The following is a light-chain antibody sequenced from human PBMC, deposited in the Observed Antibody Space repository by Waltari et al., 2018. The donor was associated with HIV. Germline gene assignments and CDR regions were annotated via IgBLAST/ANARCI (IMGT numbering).Light chain of an antibody. J-gene: IGLJ1*01. CDR3: AAWDDSLNGYV. CDR2: NND. CDR1: SSNIGSNT. V-gene: IGLV1-44*01. Sequence: QSVLTQPPSASGTPGQRVTISCSGGSSNIGSNTVNWFQQLPGTAPKLLIYNNDQRPSWVPDRFSGSKSGTSASLAISGLQSEDDADYYCAAWDDSLNGYVFGTGTKVTVL.